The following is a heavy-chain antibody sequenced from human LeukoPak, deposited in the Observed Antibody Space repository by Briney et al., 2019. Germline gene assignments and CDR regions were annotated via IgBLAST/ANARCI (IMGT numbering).Heavy chain of an antibody. CDR1: GYTFTSYG. V-gene: IGHV1-18*01. D-gene: IGHD4-17*01. J-gene: IGHJ2*01. CDR3: ARRAGYGDYSYWYFDL. CDR2: ISAYNGNT. Sequence: VSVKVSCKASGYTFTSYGISWVRQAPGQGLEWMGWISAYNGNTNYAQKLQGRVTMTTDTSTSTAYMELRSLRSDDTAVYYCARRAGYGDYSYWYFDLWGRGTLVTVSS.